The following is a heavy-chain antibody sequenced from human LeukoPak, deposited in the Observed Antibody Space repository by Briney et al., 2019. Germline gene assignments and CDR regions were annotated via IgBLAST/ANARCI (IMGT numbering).Heavy chain of an antibody. D-gene: IGHD3-22*01. Sequence: SETLSLTCTVSGGSISSGSYYWSWIRQPAGKGLEWIGRIYTSGSTNYNPSLKSRVTVSVDTSKNQFSLKLSSVTAADTAVYYCAREGSGYYYSDYWGQGTLVTVSS. V-gene: IGHV4-61*02. J-gene: IGHJ4*02. CDR1: GGSISSGSYY. CDR2: IYTSGST. CDR3: AREGSGYYYSDY.